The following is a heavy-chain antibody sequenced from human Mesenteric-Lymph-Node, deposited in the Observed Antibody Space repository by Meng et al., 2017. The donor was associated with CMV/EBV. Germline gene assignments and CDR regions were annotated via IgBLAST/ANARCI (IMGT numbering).Heavy chain of an antibody. Sequence: GESLKISCAASGFTFSTSSMNWVRQAPGKGLEWVSSISSSSTYIYYADSVKGRFTISRDNAKNSLYLQMNSLRAEDTAVYYCAGGAGVNFWGQGTLVTVSS. D-gene: IGHD2-21*01. J-gene: IGHJ4*02. CDR2: ISSSSTYI. CDR3: AGGAGVNF. V-gene: IGHV3-21*01. CDR1: GFTFSTSS.